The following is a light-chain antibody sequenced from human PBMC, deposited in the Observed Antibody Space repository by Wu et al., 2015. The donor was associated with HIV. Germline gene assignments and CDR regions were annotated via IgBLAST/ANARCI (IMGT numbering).Light chain of an antibody. CDR2: KAS. CDR3: QQYNSYWT. CDR1: QSISSW. Sequence: DIQMTQSPSTLSASVGDRVTITCRASQSISSWLAWYQQKPGKAPKLLIYKASSLESGVPSRFSGSGSGTEFTLTISSLQPDDFATYYCQQYNSYWTFGQGDQG. V-gene: IGKV1-5*03. J-gene: IGKJ1*01.